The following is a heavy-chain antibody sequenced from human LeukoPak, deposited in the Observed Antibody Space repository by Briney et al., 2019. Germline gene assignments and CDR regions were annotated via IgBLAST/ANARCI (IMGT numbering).Heavy chain of an antibody. Sequence: SETLSLTCTVSGGSISSDDHYWSWIRQPPGKGLEWIAHIYQSGSTYYNPSLESRVTVLVDRSKNQFSLKLTSVTAADTALYYCARETMVLLWFGDQKNYGMDVWGQGTTVTVSS. CDR1: GGSISSDDHY. CDR3: ARETMVLLWFGDQKNYGMDV. CDR2: IYQSGST. D-gene: IGHD3-10*01. V-gene: IGHV4-30-2*01. J-gene: IGHJ6*02.